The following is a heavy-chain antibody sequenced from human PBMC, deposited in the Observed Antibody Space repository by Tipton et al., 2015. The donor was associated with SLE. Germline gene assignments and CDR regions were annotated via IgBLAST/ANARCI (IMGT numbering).Heavy chain of an antibody. CDR1: GFTFSSYA. CDR2: ISYDGSDK. V-gene: IGHV3-30*04. CDR3: ARGLVGPTFWVTASGY. D-gene: IGHD1-26*01. J-gene: IGHJ4*02. Sequence: RSLRLSCAASGFTFSSYAMHWVRQAPGKGLEWVAVISYDGSDKYYADSVKGRFTISRDNSKNTLYLQMNSLRPEDTAIYYCARGLVGPTFWVTASGYWGQGTLVTVSS.